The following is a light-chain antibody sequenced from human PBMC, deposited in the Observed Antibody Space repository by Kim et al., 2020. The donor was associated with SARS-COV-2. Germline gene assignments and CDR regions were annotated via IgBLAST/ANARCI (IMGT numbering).Light chain of an antibody. CDR2: EKN. J-gene: IGLJ3*02. CDR3: NSRESGVNHVV. CDR1: SLRSYY. V-gene: IGLV3-19*01. Sequence: ALGQTVRITCKGDSLRSYYASWYQQKPGQAPVLVIYEKNNRPSGIPDRFSGSSSENTASLTITGAQAEDEADYYCNSRESGVNHVVFGGGTQLTVL.